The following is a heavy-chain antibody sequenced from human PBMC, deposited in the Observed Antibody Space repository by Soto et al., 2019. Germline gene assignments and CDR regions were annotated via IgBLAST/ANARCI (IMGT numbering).Heavy chain of an antibody. V-gene: IGHV1-69*02. CDR3: ARGECSSTSCYTNLNFDY. J-gene: IGHJ4*02. Sequence: ASVKVSRKASGGTFSSYTISWVRQAPGQGLEWMGRIIPILGIANYAQKFQGRVTITADKSTSTAYMELSSLRSEDTAVYYCARGECSSTSCYTNLNFDYWGQGTLVTVSS. CDR1: GGTFSSYT. CDR2: IIPILGIA. D-gene: IGHD2-2*02.